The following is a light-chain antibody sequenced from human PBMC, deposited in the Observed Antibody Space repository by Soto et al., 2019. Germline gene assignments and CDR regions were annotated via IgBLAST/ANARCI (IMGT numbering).Light chain of an antibody. J-gene: IGKJ1*01. V-gene: IGKV1-39*01. CDR1: QSISSY. CDR3: QQSYSTTWT. Sequence: DIQMTQSPSSLSASVGDRVTITFRASQSISSYLNWYQQKPGKAPKLLIYAASSLQSGVPSGFSGSGSETDFTLSISSLQPEDFATYSCQQSYSTTWTFGQGTKVDIK. CDR2: AAS.